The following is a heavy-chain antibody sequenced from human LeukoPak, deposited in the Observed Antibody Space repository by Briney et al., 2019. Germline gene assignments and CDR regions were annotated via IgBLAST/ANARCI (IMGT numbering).Heavy chain of an antibody. CDR1: GYTFTGYY. V-gene: IGHV1-2*02. D-gene: IGHD6-13*01. CDR2: INPNSGGT. CDR3: ARARFSSRNRDGYLDS. Sequence: ASVKVSCKASGYTFTGYYMHWVRQAPGQGLEWMGWINPNSGGTNYAQKFQGRVTMTRDTSISTAYMELSRLRSDDTAVYYCARARFSSRNRDGYLDSWGEGTLVTVSS. J-gene: IGHJ4*02.